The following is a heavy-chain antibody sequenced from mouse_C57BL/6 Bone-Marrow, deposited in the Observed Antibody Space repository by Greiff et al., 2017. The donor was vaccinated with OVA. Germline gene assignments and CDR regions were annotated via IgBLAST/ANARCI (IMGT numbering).Heavy chain of an antibody. V-gene: IGHV1-61*01. CDR1: GYTFTSYW. D-gene: IGHD3-2*02. Sequence: VKLQQPGAELVRPGSSVKLSCKASGYTFTSYWMDWVKQRPGQGLEWIGNIYPSDSETHYNQKFKDKATLTVDRSSSTAYMQLSSLTSEDSAVYYCARNGGGYSEGDYWGQGTSVTVSS. CDR2: IYPSDSET. J-gene: IGHJ4*01. CDR3: ARNGGGYSEGDY.